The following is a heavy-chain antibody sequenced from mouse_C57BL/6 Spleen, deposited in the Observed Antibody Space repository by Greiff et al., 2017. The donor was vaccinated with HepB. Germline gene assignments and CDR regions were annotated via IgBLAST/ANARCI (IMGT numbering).Heavy chain of an antibody. J-gene: IGHJ3*01. CDR1: GYAFSSYW. V-gene: IGHV1-80*01. CDR2: IYPGDGDT. Sequence: VQLQQSGAELVKPGASVKISCKASGYAFSSYWMNWVKQRPGKGLEWIGQIYPGDGDTNYNGKFKGKATLTADKSSSTAYMQLRSLTSEDSAVYFCARSYHDGYYFWFAYWGQGTLVTVSA. D-gene: IGHD2-3*01. CDR3: ARSYHDGYYFWFAY.